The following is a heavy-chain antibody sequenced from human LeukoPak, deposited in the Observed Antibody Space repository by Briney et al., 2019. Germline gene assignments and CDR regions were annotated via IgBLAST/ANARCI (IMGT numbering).Heavy chain of an antibody. J-gene: IGHJ4*02. CDR1: GYPIIRDYY. CDR2: LSHDDNS. D-gene: IGHD1-26*01. V-gene: IGHV4-38-2*02. CDR3: VRGEVGDFDN. Sequence: KPSETLSLTCSVPGYPIIRDYYWGWVRQVPGKGLEWIGSLSHDDNSSYQHPSLKSRVTMSVDTSKNQFSLKLRSVTAADTAIYYCVRGEVGDFDNWGQGTLVIVSS.